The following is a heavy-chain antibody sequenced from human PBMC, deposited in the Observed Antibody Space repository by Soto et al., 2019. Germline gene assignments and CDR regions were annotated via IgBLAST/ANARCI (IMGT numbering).Heavy chain of an antibody. J-gene: IGHJ4*02. CDR2: IIPIFGTA. CDR1: GGTFSSYA. D-gene: IGHD3-22*01. CDR3: ARTRFENYYDSSGYYYY. V-gene: IGHV1-69*13. Sequence: VKVSCKASGGTFSSYAISWVRQAPGQGLEWMGGIIPIFGTANYAQKFQGRVTITADESTSTAYMELSSLRSEDAAVYYCARTRFENYYDSSGYYYYWGQGTLVTVSS.